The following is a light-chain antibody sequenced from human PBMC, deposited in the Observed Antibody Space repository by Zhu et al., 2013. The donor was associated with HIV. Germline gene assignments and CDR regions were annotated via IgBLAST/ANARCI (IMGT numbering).Light chain of an antibody. CDR1: QSLLHSNGYNY. CDR2: KVS. V-gene: IGKV2-30*02. J-gene: IGKJ4*01. Sequence: DIVLTQSPLSLPVTLGEPASISCKSSQSLLHSNGYNYLDWYLQRPGQSPRRLIYKVSNRDSGVPDRFSGSGSGTDFTLKISRVEAEDVGVYYCMQSIQLRGFGGGTKVEIK. CDR3: MQSIQLRG.